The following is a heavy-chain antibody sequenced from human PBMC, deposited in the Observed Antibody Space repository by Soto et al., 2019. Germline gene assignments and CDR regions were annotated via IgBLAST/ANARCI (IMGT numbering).Heavy chain of an antibody. CDR2: IIPIYGTT. J-gene: IGHJ6*02. CDR1: GGTFSNDA. V-gene: IGHV1-69*01. CDR3: ARDGMGIIVGGMDV. Sequence: QVQLVQSGAEVKNHGSSVKVSCKPSGGTFSNDAISWVRQAPGQGLEWMGGIIPIYGTTHYAQKLQDRLKLTADESTGTAYMELSSLRSDDTGVYYCARDGMGIIVGGMDVWGQGTTVTVSS. D-gene: IGHD7-27*01.